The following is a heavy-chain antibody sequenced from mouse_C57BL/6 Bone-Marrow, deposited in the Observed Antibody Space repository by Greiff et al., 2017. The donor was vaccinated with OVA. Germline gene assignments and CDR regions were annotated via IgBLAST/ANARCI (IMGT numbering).Heavy chain of an antibody. V-gene: IGHV1-50*01. CDR1: GYTFTSYW. CDR3: ARLYYDYDGVAY. D-gene: IGHD2-4*01. J-gene: IGHJ3*01. CDR2: IDPSDSYT. Sequence: VQLQQPGAELVKPGASVKLSCKASGYTFTSYWMQWVKQRPGQGLEWIGEIDPSDSYTNYNQQFKGKATLTVDTSSSTAYMQLSSLTSEDSAVYYCARLYYDYDGVAYWGQGTLVTVSA.